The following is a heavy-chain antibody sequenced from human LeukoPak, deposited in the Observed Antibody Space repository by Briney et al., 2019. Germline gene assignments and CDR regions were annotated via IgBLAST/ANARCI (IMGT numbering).Heavy chain of an antibody. CDR3: AKDVFGSNYYGSGSYIRDY. CDR2: IRYDGSNK. CDR1: GFTFSSYG. Sequence: PGGSLRLSCAASGFTFSSYGMHWVRQAPGKGLEWVAFIRYDGSNKYYADSVKGRFTISRDNSKNTLYLQMNSLRAEDTAVYYCAKDVFGSNYYGSGSYIRDYWGQGTLVTVSS. V-gene: IGHV3-30*02. J-gene: IGHJ4*02. D-gene: IGHD3-10*01.